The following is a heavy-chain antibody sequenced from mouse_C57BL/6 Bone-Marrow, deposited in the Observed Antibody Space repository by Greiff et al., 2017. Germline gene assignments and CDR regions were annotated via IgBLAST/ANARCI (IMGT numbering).Heavy chain of an antibody. V-gene: IGHV5-6*02. Sequence: DVMLVESGGDLVKPGGSLKLSCAASGFTFSSYGMSWVRQTPDKRLEWVATISSGGSYTYYPDRVQGRFTISRDNAKNTLYLQMSRRKSEDTAMYYCARRDYYGSSPYYFDYWGQGTTLTVSS. J-gene: IGHJ2*01. CDR3: ARRDYYGSSPYYFDY. CDR2: ISSGGSYT. D-gene: IGHD1-1*01. CDR1: GFTFSSYG.